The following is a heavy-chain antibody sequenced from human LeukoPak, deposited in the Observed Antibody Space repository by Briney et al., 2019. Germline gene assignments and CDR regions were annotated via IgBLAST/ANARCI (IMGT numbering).Heavy chain of an antibody. CDR2: SFPGGSHT. CDR1: GCRFTTYW. V-gene: IGHV5-51*01. CDR3: ARIRESYYGTSGYYYLDY. Sequence: GESLEISCKGSGCRFTTYWIAWVRQMPGKGLEWMGISFPGGSHTKYSPSFQGQVTISVDKSISTAYLQWSSLRASDTAMYYCARIRESYYGTSGYYYLDYWGQGTLVTVSS. J-gene: IGHJ4*02. D-gene: IGHD3-22*01.